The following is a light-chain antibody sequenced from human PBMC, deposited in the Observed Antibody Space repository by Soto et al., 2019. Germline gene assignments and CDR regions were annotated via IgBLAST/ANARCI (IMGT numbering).Light chain of an antibody. Sequence: EIVMTQSPATLSVSPGERATLSCRASQSVSNNVAWYQQKPGQAPRLLIYHAATRATGIPARFSGSGSGTEVTLTISSLQSEGFAVYYCQQYNEWPLTFGGGTKVEIK. J-gene: IGKJ4*01. V-gene: IGKV3-15*01. CDR3: QQYNEWPLT. CDR1: QSVSNN. CDR2: HAA.